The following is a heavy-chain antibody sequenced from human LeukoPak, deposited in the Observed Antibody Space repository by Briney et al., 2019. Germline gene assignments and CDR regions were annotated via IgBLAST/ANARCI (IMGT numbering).Heavy chain of an antibody. V-gene: IGHV4-34*01. D-gene: IGHD2-8*02. J-gene: IGHJ6*02. CDR2: INHSGST. CDR1: GGSFSGYY. Sequence: SETLSLTCAVYGGSFSGYYWSWIRQPPGKGLEWIGEINHSGSTNYNPSLKSRATISVDTSKNQFSLKLSSVTAADTAVYYCALTDYYYYYGMDVWGQGTTVTVSS. CDR3: ALTDYYYYYGMDV.